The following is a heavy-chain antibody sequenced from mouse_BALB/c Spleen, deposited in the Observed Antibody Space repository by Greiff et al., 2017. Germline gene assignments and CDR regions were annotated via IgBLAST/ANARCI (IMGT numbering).Heavy chain of an antibody. V-gene: IGHV3-2*02. CDR3: AREESSYYGNCWGFDY. CDR1: GYSITSDYV. CDR2: ISYSGST. J-gene: IGHJ2*01. Sequence: EVQLQESGPGLVKPSQSLSLTCTVTGYSITSDYVWNWIRPFPGNKLGWMGYISYSGSTSYNPSLKSRISITRDTSKNQFFLQLNSVTTEDTATYYCAREESSYYGNCWGFDYWGQGTTLTVSS. D-gene: IGHD2-10*01.